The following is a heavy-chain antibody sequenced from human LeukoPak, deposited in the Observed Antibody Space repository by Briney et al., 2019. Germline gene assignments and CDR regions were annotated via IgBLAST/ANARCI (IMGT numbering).Heavy chain of an antibody. CDR2: ISTYNGNT. D-gene: IGHD3-22*01. J-gene: IGHJ5*02. V-gene: IGHV1-18*01. CDR3: ARDTYYYDSSGYSGWFDP. Sequence: ASVKVSCKASGYTFTSYGITWVRQAPGQGLEWMGWISTYNGNTNYAQKLQGRVTMTTDTSTSTAYMELRSLRSDDTAVYYCARDTYYYDSSGYSGWFDPWGQGTLVTVFS. CDR1: GYTFTSYG.